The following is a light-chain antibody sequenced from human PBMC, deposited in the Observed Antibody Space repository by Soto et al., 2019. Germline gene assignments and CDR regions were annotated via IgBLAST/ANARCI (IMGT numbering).Light chain of an antibody. CDR1: QSVSSY. CDR3: QQRSNWPIT. J-gene: IGKJ5*01. CDR2: DAS. V-gene: IGKV3-11*01. Sequence: ELVLTQSPATLSSSPWKRVSLSGRASQSVSSYLAWYQQKPGQAPRLLIYDASNRATGIPARFSGSGSGTGFTLTISSLEPEDFAVYYCQQRSNWPITFGQGTRLEIK.